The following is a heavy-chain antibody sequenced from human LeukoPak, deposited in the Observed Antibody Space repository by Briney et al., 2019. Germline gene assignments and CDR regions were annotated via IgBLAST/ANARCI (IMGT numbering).Heavy chain of an antibody. CDR1: GYTFTSYY. V-gene: IGHV1-2*06. D-gene: IGHD1-26*01. J-gene: IGHJ4*02. CDR2: INPNNGGT. CDR3: TRESGSYHGNDY. Sequence: GASVKVSCKASGYTFTSYYMHWVRQAPGQGLEWMGRINPNNGGTNYAQKFQGRVTMTGDTSISTAYMELSSLRSDDTALYYCTRESGSYHGNDYWGQGTLVTVSS.